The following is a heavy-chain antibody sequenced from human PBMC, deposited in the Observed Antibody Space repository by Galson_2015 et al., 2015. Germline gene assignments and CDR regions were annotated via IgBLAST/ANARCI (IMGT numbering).Heavy chain of an antibody. CDR1: GFTFSSYS. J-gene: IGHJ4*02. V-gene: IGHV3-48*04. Sequence: SLRLSCAASGFTFSSYSMNWVRQAPGKGLEWVSYISSSGSTIYYADSVKGRFTISRDNAKNSLYLQMNSLRAEDTAVYYCARDSYGSGSYYNPFGDYWGQGTLVTVSS. CDR3: ARDSYGSGSYYNPFGDY. CDR2: ISSSGSTI. D-gene: IGHD3-10*01.